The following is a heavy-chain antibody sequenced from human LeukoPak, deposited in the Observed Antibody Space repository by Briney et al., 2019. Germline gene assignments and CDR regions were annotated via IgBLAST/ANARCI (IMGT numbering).Heavy chain of an antibody. CDR2: VWSGGNNK. Sequence: GGSLRLSCAASGFIFTTYGMHWVRQAPGKGLEWVAVVWSGGNNKYYSDSVKGRFTISRDNAENSLYLQMNSLRAEDTAVYFCARYDFWSGYYSNFDHWGQGTLVTVSS. CDR1: GFIFTTYG. V-gene: IGHV3-33*03. J-gene: IGHJ4*02. CDR3: ARYDFWSGYYSNFDH. D-gene: IGHD3-3*01.